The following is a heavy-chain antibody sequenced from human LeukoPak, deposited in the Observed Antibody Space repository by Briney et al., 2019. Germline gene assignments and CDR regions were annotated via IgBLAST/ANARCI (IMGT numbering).Heavy chain of an antibody. V-gene: IGHV1-69*13. CDR1: GGTFSRSG. CDR2: IIPIFGTA. Sequence: ASVKVSCKASGGTFSRSGISWVRQAPGQGLEWMGGIIPIFGTANYAQKFQGRVRITADESTSTAYLELTSLRSEDTAIYYCAREGAIFDSRVNYFLWWAQGPLAPVSS. CDR3: AREGAIFDSRVNYFLW. J-gene: IGHJ4*02. D-gene: IGHD3-22*01.